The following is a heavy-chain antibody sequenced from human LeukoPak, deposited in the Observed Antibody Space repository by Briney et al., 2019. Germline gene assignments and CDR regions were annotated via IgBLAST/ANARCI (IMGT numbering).Heavy chain of an antibody. CDR3: ARPRMVTAMKGGYYFDY. J-gene: IGHJ4*02. V-gene: IGHV3-23*01. CDR1: GFIFSSYA. CDR2: ISAGGDST. Sequence: GGSLRLSCAASGFIFSSYAMSWVRQAPGKGLEWVSAISAGGDSTYYADSVKGRFTISRDNSNSKNTLYLQVNSLRAEDTAVYYCARPRMVTAMKGGYYFDYWGQGTLVTVSS. D-gene: IGHD2-21*02.